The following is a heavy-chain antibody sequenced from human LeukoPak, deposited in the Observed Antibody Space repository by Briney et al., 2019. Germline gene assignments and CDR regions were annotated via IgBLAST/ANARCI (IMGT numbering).Heavy chain of an antibody. V-gene: IGHV3-64*01. D-gene: IGHD3-10*01. Sequence: GGSLRLSCAASGFTFSSYAMHWVRQAPGKGLEYVSAISSNGGSTYYANSVKGRFTISRDNSKNTLYLQMGSLRAEDMAVYYCARGGSGSGSLDFWGQGTLVTVSS. J-gene: IGHJ4*02. CDR1: GFTFSSYA. CDR3: ARGGSGSGSLDF. CDR2: ISSNGGST.